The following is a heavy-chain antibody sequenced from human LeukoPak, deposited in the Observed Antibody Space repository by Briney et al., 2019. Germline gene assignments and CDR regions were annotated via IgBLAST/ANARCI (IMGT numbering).Heavy chain of an antibody. D-gene: IGHD4-17*01. CDR1: GYSFATYW. J-gene: IGHJ4*02. V-gene: IGHV5-51*01. CDR2: IYPGDSDT. CDR3: ARYIDYGDSRRYFDY. Sequence: GESLKISCKGSGYSFATYWIGWVRQMPGKGLEFMGIIYPGDSDTTYSPSFQGQVTISADKSISTAYLQWSSLKASDSAMYYCARYIDYGDSRRYFDYWGQGTLVTVSA.